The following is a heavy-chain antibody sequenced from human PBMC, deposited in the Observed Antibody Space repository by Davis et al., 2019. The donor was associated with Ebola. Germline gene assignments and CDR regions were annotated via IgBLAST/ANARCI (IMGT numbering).Heavy chain of an antibody. CDR2: IYYSGST. J-gene: IGHJ2*01. D-gene: IGHD6-13*01. V-gene: IGHV4-61*01. CDR3: ARSLSPMIEAGRWYFDL. Sequence: PSETLSLTCTVSGGSVSSGSYYWSWIRQPPGKGLEWIGYIYYSGSTNYNPSLKSRVTISVDTSKNQFSLKLSSVTAADTAVYYCARSLSPMIEAGRWYFDLWGRGTLVTVSS. CDR1: GGSVSSGSYY.